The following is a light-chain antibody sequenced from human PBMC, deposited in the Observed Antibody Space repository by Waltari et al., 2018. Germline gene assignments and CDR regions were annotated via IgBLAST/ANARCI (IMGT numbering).Light chain of an antibody. CDR2: DAS. Sequence: EIVLTQSPAPLSLSPGERATLSCRASQSVSSYLAWYHQNPGQAPRLPIYDASNRATGIPARFSGSGSGTDFTLTISSLEPEDFAVYYCQQRSNWVTFGQGTRLEIK. J-gene: IGKJ5*01. CDR3: QQRSNWVT. CDR1: QSVSSY. V-gene: IGKV3-11*01.